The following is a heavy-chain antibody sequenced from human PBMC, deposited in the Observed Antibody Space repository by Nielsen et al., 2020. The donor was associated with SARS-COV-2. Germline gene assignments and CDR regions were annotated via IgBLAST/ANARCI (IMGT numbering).Heavy chain of an antibody. D-gene: IGHD3-22*01. V-gene: IGHV1-69*04. J-gene: IGHJ4*02. CDR1: GGTFSSYA. CDR3: ARSGYYDSSGLDDY. Sequence: SVQVSCKASGGTFSSYAISWVRQAPGQGLEWMGRIIPILGIANYAQKFQGRVTITADKSTSTAYMELSSLRSEDTAVYYCARSGYYDSSGLDDYWGQGTLVTVSS. CDR2: IIPILGIA.